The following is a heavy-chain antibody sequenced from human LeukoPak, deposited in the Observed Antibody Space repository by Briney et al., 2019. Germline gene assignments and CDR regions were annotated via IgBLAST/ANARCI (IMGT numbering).Heavy chain of an antibody. CDR2: INHSGST. D-gene: IGHD2/OR15-2a*01. CDR1: GGSFSGYY. V-gene: IGHV4-34*01. J-gene: IGHJ5*02. CDR3: ARGFLRRWFDP. Sequence: SETLSLTCAVYGGSFSGYYWSWIRQPPGKGLEWIGEINHSGSTNYNPSLKSRVTISVDTSKNQVPLKLSSVTAADTAVYYCARGFLRRWFDPWGQGTLVTVSS.